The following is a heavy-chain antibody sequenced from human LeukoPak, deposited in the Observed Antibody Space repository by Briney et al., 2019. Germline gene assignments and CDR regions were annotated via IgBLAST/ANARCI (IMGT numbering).Heavy chain of an antibody. D-gene: IGHD3-3*01. CDR3: ARGVDFWSGYRVSGYGMDV. CDR1: GYTFTSYD. Sequence: RASVKVSCKASGYTFTSYDINWVRQATGQGLEWIGWMNPNSGNTGYAQKFQGRVTMTRNTSISTAYMELSSLRSEDTAVYYCARGVDFWSGYRVSGYGMDVWGQGTTVTVSS. J-gene: IGHJ6*02. V-gene: IGHV1-8*01. CDR2: MNPNSGNT.